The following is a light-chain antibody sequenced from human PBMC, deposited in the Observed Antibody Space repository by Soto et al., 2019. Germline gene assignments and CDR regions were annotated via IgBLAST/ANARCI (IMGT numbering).Light chain of an antibody. J-gene: IGKJ1*01. CDR2: AAS. Sequence: DIQMTQSPSSLSASVGGRVTITCRASQSISSYLNWYQQKPGKAPKLLIYAASSLQSGVPSRFSGSGSGTDFTLTISSLQPEDFATYHCQQSYSTPRTFCQGTKVAIK. V-gene: IGKV1-39*01. CDR3: QQSYSTPRT. CDR1: QSISSY.